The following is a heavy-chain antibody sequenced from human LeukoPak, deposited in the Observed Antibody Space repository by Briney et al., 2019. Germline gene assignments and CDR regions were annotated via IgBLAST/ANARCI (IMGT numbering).Heavy chain of an antibody. CDR2: VDKSGST. D-gene: IGHD2-2*01. Sequence: SETLSLTCSVSGDSIRNYYWSWIRQSPGKGLEWIGYVDKSGSTNYNPSFKSRVIVSSDTYRNEFSLNLNSVTAADTAIYYCARGGSSCYGCHNWFDPWGQGTRVTVSS. V-gene: IGHV4-59*01. CDR1: GDSIRNYY. J-gene: IGHJ5*02. CDR3: ARGGSSCYGCHNWFDP.